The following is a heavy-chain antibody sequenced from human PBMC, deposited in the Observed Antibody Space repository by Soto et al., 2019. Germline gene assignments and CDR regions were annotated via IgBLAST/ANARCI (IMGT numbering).Heavy chain of an antibody. J-gene: IGHJ4*02. V-gene: IGHV3-11*01. Sequence: QVQLVESGGDLVKPGGSLRLSCAASGYTFSDYYMSWIRQAPGKGLEWISYIDTSGTTIYYADSVKGRFTITRDNAKNSLYLVMNRLRDEDTAVDYCTRHYDMWSGSLSPVDYWGQGPLVTVSS. CDR3: TRHYDMWSGSLSPVDY. D-gene: IGHD3-3*01. CDR2: IDTSGTTI. CDR1: GYTFSDYY.